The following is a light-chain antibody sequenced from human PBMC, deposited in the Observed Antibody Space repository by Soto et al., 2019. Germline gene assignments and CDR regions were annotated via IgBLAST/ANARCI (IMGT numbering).Light chain of an antibody. CDR3: SSYTSSITRVI. CDR2: DVS. Sequence: QSALTQPASVSGSPRQSITISCTGTSSDVGGYNYVSWFQQHPGKAPKLMIYDVSNRPSGVSNRFSGSKSGNTASLTISGLQAWDEADYYCSSYTSSITRVIFGGGTKLTVL. J-gene: IGLJ2*01. V-gene: IGLV2-14*01. CDR1: SSDVGGYNY.